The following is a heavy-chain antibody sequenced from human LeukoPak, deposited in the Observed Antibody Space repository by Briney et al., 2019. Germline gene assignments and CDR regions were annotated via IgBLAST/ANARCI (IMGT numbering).Heavy chain of an antibody. Sequence: SETLSLTCTVSGGSISSYYWSWIRQPPGKGLEWIGYIYTCGSTNYNPSLKSRVTISVDTSKNQFSLKLSSVTAADTAVYYCARHRYYYSYMDVWGKGTTVTVSS. CDR3: ARHRYYYSYMDV. CDR1: GGSISSYY. V-gene: IGHV4-4*09. J-gene: IGHJ6*03. CDR2: IYTCGST.